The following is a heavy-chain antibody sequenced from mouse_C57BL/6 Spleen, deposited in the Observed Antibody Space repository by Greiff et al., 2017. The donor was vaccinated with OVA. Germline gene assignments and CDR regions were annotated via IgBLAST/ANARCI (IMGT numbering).Heavy chain of an antibody. CDR2: ISYSGST. Sequence: EVKLVESGPGMVKPSQSLSLTCTVTGYSITSGYDWHWIRHFPGNKLEWMGYISYSGSTNYNPSLKSRISITHDTSKNHFFLKLNSVTTEDTATYYCARDYGSSYGFAYWGQGTLVTVSA. CDR1: GYSITSGYD. J-gene: IGHJ3*01. D-gene: IGHD1-1*01. CDR3: ARDYGSSYGFAY. V-gene: IGHV3-1*01.